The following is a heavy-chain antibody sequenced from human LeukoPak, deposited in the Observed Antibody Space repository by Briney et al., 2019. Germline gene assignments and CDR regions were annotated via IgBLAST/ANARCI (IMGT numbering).Heavy chain of an antibody. Sequence: PSETLSLTCTVSGGSISRYYWSWIRQPAGKGLEWIGRIYTSGSTNYNPSLKSRVTMSVDTSKNQFSLKLSSVTAADTAVYYCAREVRYFDWLLPHTHLGYYYYGMDVWGQGTTVTVSS. V-gene: IGHV4-4*07. J-gene: IGHJ6*02. D-gene: IGHD3-9*01. CDR1: GGSISRYY. CDR3: AREVRYFDWLLPHTHLGYYYYGMDV. CDR2: IYTSGST.